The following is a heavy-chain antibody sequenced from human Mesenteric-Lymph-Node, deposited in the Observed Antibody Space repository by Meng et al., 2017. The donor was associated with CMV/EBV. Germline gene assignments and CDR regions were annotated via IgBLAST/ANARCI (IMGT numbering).Heavy chain of an antibody. J-gene: IGHJ3*02. Sequence: GESLKISCAASGFTFSSYGMHWVRQAPGKGLEWVAFIRYDGSNKYYADSVKGRSTISRDNSKNTLYLQMNSLRAEDTAVYYCAKAFVAFDIWGQGTMVTVSS. CDR1: GFTFSSYG. CDR2: IRYDGSNK. CDR3: AKAFVAFDI. D-gene: IGHD2-21*01. V-gene: IGHV3-30*02.